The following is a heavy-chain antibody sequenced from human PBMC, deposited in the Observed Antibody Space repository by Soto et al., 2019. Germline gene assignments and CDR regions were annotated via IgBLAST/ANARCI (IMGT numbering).Heavy chain of an antibody. CDR1: GGSISTSVYY. CDR2: IYYSGSA. Sequence: SETLSLTCTVSGGSISTSVYYWGWIRQHPGRGLEWMANIYYSGSAYYNPSLKSRVSTSVDTSKNQFSLKLRSVTAADTAVYYCARQGSRAFDIWGQGTMVTVSS. J-gene: IGHJ3*02. D-gene: IGHD2-15*01. CDR3: ARQGSRAFDI. V-gene: IGHV4-39*01.